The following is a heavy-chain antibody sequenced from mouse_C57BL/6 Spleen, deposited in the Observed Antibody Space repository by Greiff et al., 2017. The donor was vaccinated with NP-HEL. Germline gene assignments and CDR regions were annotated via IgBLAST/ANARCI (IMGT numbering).Heavy chain of an antibody. V-gene: IGHV1-64*01. CDR2: IHPNSGST. CDR1: GYTFTSYW. J-gene: IGHJ3*01. D-gene: IGHD2-5*01. CDR3: ARSGYSNCFAY. Sequence: VQLQQPGAELVKPGASVKLSCKASGYTFTSYWMHWVKQRPGQGLEWIGMIHPNSGSTNYNEKFKSKATLTVDKSASTAYMQLSSLTSEDSAGYYCARSGYSNCFAYWGQGTLVTVSA.